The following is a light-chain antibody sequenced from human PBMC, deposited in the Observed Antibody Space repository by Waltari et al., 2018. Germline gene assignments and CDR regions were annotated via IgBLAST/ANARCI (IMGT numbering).Light chain of an antibody. V-gene: IGLV3-21*03. CDR3: QVWDFTSDQVV. CDR2: DDS. CDR1: TTRKKI. J-gene: IGLJ2*01. Sequence: SYALLPPPSVSVAPGKTARIPCGGDTTRKKIVHSYQRKPGQAPVLVVHDDSDRPAGIPERFSGSNSGHTATLTITRVDAGDEADYYCQVWDFTSDQVVFGGGTRLTVL.